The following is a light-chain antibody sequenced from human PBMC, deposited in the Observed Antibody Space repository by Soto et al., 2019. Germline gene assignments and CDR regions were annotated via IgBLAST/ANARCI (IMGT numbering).Light chain of an antibody. Sequence: QSVVTQPPSASGTPGQRVTISCSGSSSNIGTNTVNWYQQLPGTAPKLLIYSNNQRPSGVPDRFSGSKSGTSGSLAISGLQSEDEADYYCAAWDDSLNAAVFGGGTKLTVL. CDR1: SSNIGTNT. V-gene: IGLV1-44*01. CDR2: SNN. CDR3: AAWDDSLNAAV. J-gene: IGLJ3*02.